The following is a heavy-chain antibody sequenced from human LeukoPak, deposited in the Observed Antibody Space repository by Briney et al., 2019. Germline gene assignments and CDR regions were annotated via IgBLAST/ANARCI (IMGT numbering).Heavy chain of an antibody. CDR2: MNPNIGHT. Sequence: ASVKAACKASRYTFTSYDINWVRHATEQGLEWMGWMNPNIGHTSYAQKFQGRVTMTRNPSISTAYMELSSLRCEGTAVYYCASPGYSDRTYMDVWGKGTTVTVSS. J-gene: IGHJ6*03. D-gene: IGHD5-18*01. CDR3: ASPGYSDRTYMDV. CDR1: RYTFTSYD. V-gene: IGHV1-8*01.